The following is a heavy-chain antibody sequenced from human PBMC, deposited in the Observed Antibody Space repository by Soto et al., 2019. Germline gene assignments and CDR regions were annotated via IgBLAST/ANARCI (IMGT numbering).Heavy chain of an antibody. V-gene: IGHV5-10-1*01. CDR1: GYSLTSYW. J-gene: IGHJ6*02. D-gene: IGHD6-6*01. CDR2: IDPSDSYS. CDR3: ARRPYSSSSVFYFYGMDV. Sequence: GESLKISRKGSGYSLTSYWISWVRQIPGKGLEGMGRIDPSDSYSNYSPSVQGHDTISADKSISTAYVQWSSLKASDTGMYYCARRPYSSSSVFYFYGMDVWGQGTPVTVSS.